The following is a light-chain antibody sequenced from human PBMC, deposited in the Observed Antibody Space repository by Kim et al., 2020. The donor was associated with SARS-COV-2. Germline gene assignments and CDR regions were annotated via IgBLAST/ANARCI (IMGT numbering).Light chain of an antibody. J-gene: IGKJ1*01. Sequence: DIVMTQSPATLSVSPGERATLSCRASQSVSSNLAWYQQKPGQAPRLLIYGASTRATGIPARFSGSGSGTECTLTISSLQSEDFAVYYCQQYNNWPAWTFGQGTKVYIK. CDR1: QSVSSN. CDR2: GAS. CDR3: QQYNNWPAWT. V-gene: IGKV3-15*01.